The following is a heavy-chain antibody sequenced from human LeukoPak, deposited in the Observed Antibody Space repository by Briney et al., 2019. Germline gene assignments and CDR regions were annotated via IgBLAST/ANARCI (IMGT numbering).Heavy chain of an antibody. CDR1: GLTVSSNY. V-gene: IGHV3-53*01. CDR2: IYAGGDT. Sequence: GGSLRLSCAASGLTVSSNYMTWVRQAPGKGLEWVSNIYAGGDTHYADSVRGRFTISRDNSNNTLYLQMNSLRAEDTAVYYCARYTFRAVDIWGQGTMVTVSS. D-gene: IGHD3-16*01. CDR3: ARYTFRAVDI. J-gene: IGHJ3*02.